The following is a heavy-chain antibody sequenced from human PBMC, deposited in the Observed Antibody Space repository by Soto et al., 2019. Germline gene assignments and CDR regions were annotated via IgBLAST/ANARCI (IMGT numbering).Heavy chain of an antibody. J-gene: IGHJ4*02. V-gene: IGHV4-59*01. CDR2: IYYSGST. CDR3: AKEIHTLYSGYQASDY. Sequence: SETLSLTCTVSGGSISSYYWSWIRQPPGKGLEWIGYIYYSGSTNYNPSLKSRVTISVDTSKNQFSLKLSSVTAADTAVYYCAKEIHTLYSGYQASDYWGQGTLVPVSS. CDR1: GGSISSYY. D-gene: IGHD5-12*01.